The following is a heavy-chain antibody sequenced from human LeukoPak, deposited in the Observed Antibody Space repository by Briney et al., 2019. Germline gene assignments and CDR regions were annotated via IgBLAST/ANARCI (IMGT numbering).Heavy chain of an antibody. Sequence: LPGGSLRLSCAASGFTVSSNYMSWVRQAPGKGLEWVSVIYSGGSTYYADSVKGRFTISRDNSKNTLYLQMNSLRAEDTAVYYCAKDVSHIVVVTAISSWGQGTLVTVSS. CDR2: IYSGGST. CDR1: GFTVSSNY. V-gene: IGHV3-66*01. CDR3: AKDVSHIVVVTAISS. J-gene: IGHJ5*02. D-gene: IGHD2-21*02.